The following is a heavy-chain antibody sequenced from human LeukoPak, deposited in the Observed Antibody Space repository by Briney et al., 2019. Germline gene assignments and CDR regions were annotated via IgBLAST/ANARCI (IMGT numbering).Heavy chain of an antibody. CDR2: ISWNSGSI. D-gene: IGHD6-6*01. J-gene: IGHJ4*02. CDR1: GFTFDDYA. CDR3: AKPGGIAARTYYFDY. Sequence: PGRSLRLSCAAPGFTFDDYAMHWVRQAPGKGLEWVSGISWNSGSIGYADSVKGRFTISRDNAKNSLYLQMNSLRAEDTALYYCAKPGGIAARTYYFDYWGQGTLVTVSS. V-gene: IGHV3-9*01.